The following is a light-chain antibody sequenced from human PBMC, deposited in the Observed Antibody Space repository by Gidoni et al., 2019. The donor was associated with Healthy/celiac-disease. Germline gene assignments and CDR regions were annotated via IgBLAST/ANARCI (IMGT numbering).Light chain of an antibody. CDR1: HSVSSSY. Sequence: DIVLTQSPGTLSLSPGERATLSCRASHSVSSSYLTCYQQKPGQAPRLLIYGAYSRATGIPDRFSGSGSGTDFTLTISRLEPEDFAVYYCQQYGSSATWTFGQGTKVEIK. V-gene: IGKV3-20*01. CDR3: QQYGSSATWT. J-gene: IGKJ1*01. CDR2: GAY.